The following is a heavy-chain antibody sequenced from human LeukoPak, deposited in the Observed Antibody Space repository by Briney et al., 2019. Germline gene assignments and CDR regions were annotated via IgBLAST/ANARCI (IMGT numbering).Heavy chain of an antibody. CDR2: IKEDGSDK. CDR1: GFTFRSYW. D-gene: IGHD5-12*01. Sequence: GGPLRLSCAASGFTFRSYWMSWVRQAPGKGPEWVANIKEDGSDKSYVDSVKGRFTISRDNAKTSLCLQMNSLRAEDTATYYCARWMLSGYSGYAPHLDYGGQGTLVTVSS. J-gene: IGHJ4*02. V-gene: IGHV3-7*04. CDR3: ARWMLSGYSGYAPHLDY.